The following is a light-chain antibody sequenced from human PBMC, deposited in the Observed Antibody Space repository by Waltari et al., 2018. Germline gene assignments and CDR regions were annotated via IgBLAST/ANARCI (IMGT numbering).Light chain of an antibody. J-gene: IGKJ4*01. CDR2: GSS. CDR3: QQYGTPPHT. CDR1: KGLSANS. Sequence: EIVLTQSTGTLSQSPGERATLPCRASKGLSANSLAWYNQIPGQPPSLLIYGSSSSATGVPDQIIGSGSGTDFTLTISRLAPEDFAVYSCQQYGTPPHTFGGGTKLEI. V-gene: IGKV3-20*01.